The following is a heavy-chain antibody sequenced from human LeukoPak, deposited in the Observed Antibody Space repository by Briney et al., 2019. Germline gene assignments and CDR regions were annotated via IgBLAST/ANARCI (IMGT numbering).Heavy chain of an antibody. CDR1: GFTVSSSY. J-gene: IGHJ4*02. D-gene: IGHD6-19*01. CDR3: ARVGVGTVAGNYFDD. V-gene: IGHV3-53*04. CDR2: IYGGGGT. Sequence: PGGSLRLSCTASGFTVSSSYMTWVRQAPGKGLEWVSLIYGGGGTIYADSVKGRFTISRHNSENTLYLQMNNLRAEDTAVYYCARVGVGTVAGNYFDDWGQGTLVTVSS.